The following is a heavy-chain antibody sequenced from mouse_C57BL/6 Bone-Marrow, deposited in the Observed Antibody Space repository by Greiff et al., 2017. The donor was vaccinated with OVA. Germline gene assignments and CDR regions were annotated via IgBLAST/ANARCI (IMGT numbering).Heavy chain of an antibody. CDR3: ARPYDYYWYFDV. D-gene: IGHD2-4*01. CDR2: INPSSGYT. J-gene: IGHJ1*03. CDR1: GYTFTSYT. Sequence: QVQLQQSGAELARPGASVKMSCKASGYTFTSYTMHWVKQRPGQGLEWIGYINPSSGYTKYNQKFKDKATLTADKSSSTAYMQLSSLTSEDSAVYYCARPYDYYWYFDVWGTGTTVTVSS. V-gene: IGHV1-4*01.